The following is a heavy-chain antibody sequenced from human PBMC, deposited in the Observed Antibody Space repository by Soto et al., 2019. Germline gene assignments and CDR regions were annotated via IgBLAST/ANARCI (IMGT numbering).Heavy chain of an antibody. Sequence: PSETLSLTCAVYGGSIGSGTYCWSWIRQHPEKGLEWMGYISSSGSPYYNPSLKSRITMSVDTSKNQFSLSLSSVTAADTAVYYCARGYNSGYDSYYYYMDVWGKGTTVTVSS. V-gene: IGHV4-31*11. J-gene: IGHJ6*03. CDR2: ISSSGSP. D-gene: IGHD5-12*01. CDR1: GGSIGSGTYC. CDR3: ARGYNSGYDSYYYYMDV.